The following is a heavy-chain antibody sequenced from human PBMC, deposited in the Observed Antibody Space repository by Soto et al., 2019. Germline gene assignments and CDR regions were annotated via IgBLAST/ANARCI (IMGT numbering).Heavy chain of an antibody. CDR3: ARDSTGWYRWWFDP. V-gene: IGHV1-3*04. CDR2: INTANGDT. J-gene: IGHJ5*02. D-gene: IGHD6-19*01. Sequence: QVHLAQSGAEVQKPGASMNLSCKASVYTFPTFAMHWLRQAPGQRPEWMGWINTANGDTKYSPTLQGRITITRDTSARIVYIDLRSLTSEDTAVYFCARDSTGWYRWWFDPWGQGTIVTVSS. CDR1: VYTFPTFA.